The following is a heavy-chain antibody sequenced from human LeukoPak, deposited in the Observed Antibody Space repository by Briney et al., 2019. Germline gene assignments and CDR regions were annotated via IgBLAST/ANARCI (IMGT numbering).Heavy chain of an antibody. J-gene: IGHJ4*02. CDR2: TNHSGST. CDR3: ASHHDSSGYYFD. CDR1: GGSFRVYN. D-gene: IGHD3-22*01. Sequence: SEALSATCAVYGGSFRVYNRSGRRQPPGEGVGWIGETNHSGSTNYNPSLKSRVTISVDTSKNQFSLKLSSVTAADTAVYYCASHHDSSGYYFDWGQGTLVSVSS. V-gene: IGHV4-34*01.